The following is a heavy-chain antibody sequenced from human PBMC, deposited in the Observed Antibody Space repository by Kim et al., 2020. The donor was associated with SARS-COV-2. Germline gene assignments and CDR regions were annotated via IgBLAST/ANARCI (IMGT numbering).Heavy chain of an antibody. CDR1: GFTFSTYG. CDR2: VGRDGGPT. J-gene: IGHJ4*01. CDR3: ARGPDFFHF. V-gene: IGHV3-23*01. Sequence: GGSLRLSCTASGFTFSTYGMTWVRLPPGKGLEWVSVVGRDGGPTYYADSVKGRFTISRDNPKNTLYLQMNSLRAEDTAIYYCARGPDFFHFWGHGTLVTVSS.